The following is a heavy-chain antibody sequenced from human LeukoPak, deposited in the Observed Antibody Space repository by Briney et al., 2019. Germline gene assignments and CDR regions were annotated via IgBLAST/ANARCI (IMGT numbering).Heavy chain of an antibody. J-gene: IGHJ4*02. D-gene: IGHD3-16*01. CDR1: GGTFSSYA. CDR2: IIPILGIA. CDR3: ARAGHPEYDWGY. V-gene: IGHV1-69*04. Sequence: ASVKVSCKASGGTFSSYAISWVRQAPGQGLEWMGRIIPILGIANYAQKFQGRVTITADKSTSTAYMELSSLRSEDTAVYYCARAGHPEYDWGYWGQGTLVTVSS.